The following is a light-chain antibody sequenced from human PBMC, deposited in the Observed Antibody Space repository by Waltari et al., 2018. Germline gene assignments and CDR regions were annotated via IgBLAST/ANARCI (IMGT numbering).Light chain of an antibody. Sequence: DIQMTQPPSSLSASVGDRVTITCRASQSISSYLKWYRQKPGKAPNLLIYAASSLHSGVPSRFSGSGSGTDFTLTISSLQPEDSATYYCQQSYNSPYTFGQGTELEI. CDR2: AAS. CDR1: QSISSY. CDR3: QQSYNSPYT. V-gene: IGKV1-39*01. J-gene: IGKJ2*01.